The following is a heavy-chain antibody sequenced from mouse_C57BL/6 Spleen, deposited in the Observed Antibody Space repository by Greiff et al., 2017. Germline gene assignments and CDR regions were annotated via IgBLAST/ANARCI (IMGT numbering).Heavy chain of an antibody. D-gene: IGHD4-1*01. Sequence: EVKLVESGGGLVKPGGSLKLSCAASGFTFSSYAMSWVRQTPEKRLEWVATISDGGSYTYYPDNVKGRFTISRYNAKNNLYLQMSHLKSEDTAMYYCARDKLGHYFDYWGQGTTLTVSS. CDR2: ISDGGSYT. J-gene: IGHJ2*01. CDR1: GFTFSSYA. V-gene: IGHV5-4*01. CDR3: ARDKLGHYFDY.